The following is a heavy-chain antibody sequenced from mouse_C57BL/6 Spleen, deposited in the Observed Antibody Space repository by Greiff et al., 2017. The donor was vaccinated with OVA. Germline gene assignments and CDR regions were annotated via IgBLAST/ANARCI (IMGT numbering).Heavy chain of an antibody. J-gene: IGHJ4*01. V-gene: IGHV14-4*01. CDR3: TTNLMDY. CDR1: GFNIKDDY. Sequence: EVQLQQSGAELVRPGASVKLSCTASGFNIKDDYMHWVKQRPEQGLEWIGWIDPENGDTEYASKFQGKATITADTSSNTAYLQLSSLTSEDTAVYYCTTNLMDYWGQGTSVTVSS. CDR2: IDPENGDT.